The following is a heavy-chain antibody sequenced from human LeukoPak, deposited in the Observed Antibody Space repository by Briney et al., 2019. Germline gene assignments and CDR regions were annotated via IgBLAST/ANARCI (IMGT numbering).Heavy chain of an antibody. Sequence: PGGSLRLSCAASGFSFDDYGMTWVRQAPGKGLEWVSVINWNGANTGYADSVKGRFTISRDNAKNSLYLQMNSLRAEDTAVYYCARVVSQGGYYYDSSGHYYFDYWGQGTLVTVSS. D-gene: IGHD3-22*01. V-gene: IGHV3-20*04. CDR1: GFSFDDYG. CDR2: INWNGANT. J-gene: IGHJ4*02. CDR3: ARVVSQGGYYYDSSGHYYFDY.